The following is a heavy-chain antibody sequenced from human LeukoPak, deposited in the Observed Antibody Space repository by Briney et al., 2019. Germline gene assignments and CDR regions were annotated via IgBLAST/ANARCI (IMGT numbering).Heavy chain of an antibody. D-gene: IGHD2-8*02. V-gene: IGHV4-59*01. CDR2: IYYSGST. CDR1: GGSISSYY. CDR3: AQSGAYYYYMDV. Sequence: PSQTLCPTCTVSGGSISSYYWSWLRQPPGKGLEWIGYIYYSGSTNYNPSLKSRVTISVDTSKTQFSLKLSSVTAADTAVYYCAQSGAYYYYMDVWGKGTTVTVSS. J-gene: IGHJ6*03.